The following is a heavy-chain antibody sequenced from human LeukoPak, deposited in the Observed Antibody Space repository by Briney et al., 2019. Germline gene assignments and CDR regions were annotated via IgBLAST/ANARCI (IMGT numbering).Heavy chain of an antibody. CDR2: IYVTAT. CDR3: ARHIGGGIEDMDV. V-gene: IGHV4-59*08. D-gene: IGHD3-16*02. CDR1: GGSIGTFY. J-gene: IGHJ6*03. Sequence: PSETLSLTCTVSGGSIGTFYWSWIRQSPGKGLEWIGYIYVTATRYNPYLQSRLTISVDRSRNQFFLNLSSVTAADPAVYYCARHIGGGIEDMDVWGKGTKVIVSS.